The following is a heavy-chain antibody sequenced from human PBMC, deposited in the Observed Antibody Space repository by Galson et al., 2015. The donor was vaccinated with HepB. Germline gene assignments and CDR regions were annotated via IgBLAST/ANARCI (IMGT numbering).Heavy chain of an antibody. CDR3: ARDSNDFWSGYYAPYFDY. CDR2: IKQDGSEK. V-gene: IGHV3-7*05. D-gene: IGHD3-3*01. Sequence: SLRLSCAASGFTFSSYWMSWVRQAPGKGLEWVANIKQDGSEKYYVDSVKGRFTISRDNAKNSLYLQMNSLRAEDTAVYYCARDSNDFWSGYYAPYFDYWGQGTLVTVSS. CDR1: GFTFSSYW. J-gene: IGHJ4*02.